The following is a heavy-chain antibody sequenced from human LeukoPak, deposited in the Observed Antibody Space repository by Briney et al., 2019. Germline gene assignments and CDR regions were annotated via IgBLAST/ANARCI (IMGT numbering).Heavy chain of an antibody. CDR1: GYTFTSYG. Sequence: GASVKVSCKASGYTFTSYGISWVRQAPGQGLEWMGWISAYNGNTNYAQKLQGRATMTTDTSTSTAYMELRSLRSDDTAVYYCAKGLSAGTDGENSFDYWGQGTLVTVSS. CDR2: ISAYNGNT. CDR3: AKGLSAGTDGENSFDY. J-gene: IGHJ4*02. V-gene: IGHV1-18*01. D-gene: IGHD6-13*01.